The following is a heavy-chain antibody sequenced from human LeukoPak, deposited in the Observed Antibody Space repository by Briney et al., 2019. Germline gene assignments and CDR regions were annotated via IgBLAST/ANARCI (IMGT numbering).Heavy chain of an antibody. CDR1: GGSISSYY. CDR3: ARDGYSSAAFDP. Sequence: SETLSLTCTVSGGSISSYYWSWIRQPAGKGLEWIGRIYTSRSTNYNPSLKSRVTMSVDTSKNQFSLKLSSVTAADTAVYYCARDGYSSAAFDPWGQGTLVTVSS. V-gene: IGHV4-4*07. D-gene: IGHD6-19*01. J-gene: IGHJ5*02. CDR2: IYTSRST.